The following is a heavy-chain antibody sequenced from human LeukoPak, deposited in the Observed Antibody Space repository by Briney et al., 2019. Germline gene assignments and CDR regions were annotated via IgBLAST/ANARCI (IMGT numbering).Heavy chain of an antibody. CDR2: ISSSTSYI. J-gene: IGHJ5*02. CDR3: ARAGGPPTAMGFDP. Sequence: GGSLRLSCAASGFTFSSYSMNWVRQAPGKGLEWVSSISSSTSYIYYADSVKGRFTISRDNAKTTLYLQMNSLRVEDTAVYYCARAGGPPTAMGFDPWGQGSLVSVST. CDR1: GFTFSSYS. D-gene: IGHD2-2*01. V-gene: IGHV3-21*01.